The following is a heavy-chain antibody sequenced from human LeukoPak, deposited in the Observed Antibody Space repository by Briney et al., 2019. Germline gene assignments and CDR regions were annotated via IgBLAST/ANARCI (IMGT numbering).Heavy chain of an antibody. D-gene: IGHD1-1*01. CDR3: ARSEGTGFDY. CDR2: IYHSGST. CDR1: GGSISSGGYS. J-gene: IGHJ4*02. V-gene: IGHV4-30-2*01. Sequence: SETLSLTCAVSGGSISSGGYSWSWIRQPPGKGLEWIGYIYHSGSTYYNPSLKSRVTISVDRSKNQFSLKLSSVTAADTGVYYCARSEGTGFDYWGQGTLVTVSS.